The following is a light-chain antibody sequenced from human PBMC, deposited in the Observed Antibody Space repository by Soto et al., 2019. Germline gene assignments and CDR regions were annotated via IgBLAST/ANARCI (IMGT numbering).Light chain of an antibody. J-gene: IGKJ4*01. CDR1: QTVLYSSNNKNY. Sequence: DIVMTQSPDSLAVSLGERATINCKSSQTVLYSSNNKNYLAWYQQKPGQPPKLLIYWASTRQSGVPDRFSGSGSGTDFTLTISSLQAEDVAVYYCQQYYSTPLTFGGGTQGELK. V-gene: IGKV4-1*01. CDR2: WAS. CDR3: QQYYSTPLT.